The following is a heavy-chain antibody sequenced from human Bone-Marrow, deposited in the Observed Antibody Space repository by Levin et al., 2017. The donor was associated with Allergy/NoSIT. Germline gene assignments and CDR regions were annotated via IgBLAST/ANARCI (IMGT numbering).Heavy chain of an antibody. V-gene: IGHV4-59*01. Sequence: SETLSLTCTVSGGSISSYYWSWIRQPPGKGLEWIGYIYYSGSTNYNPSLKSRVTISVDTSKNQFSLKLSSVTAADTAVYYCARFAAVAGVDAFDIWGQGTMVTVSS. CDR2: IYYSGST. CDR3: ARFAAVAGVDAFDI. D-gene: IGHD6-19*01. CDR1: GGSISSYY. J-gene: IGHJ3*02.